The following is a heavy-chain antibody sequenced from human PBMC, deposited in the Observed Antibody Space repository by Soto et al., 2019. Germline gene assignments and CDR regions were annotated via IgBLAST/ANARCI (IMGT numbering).Heavy chain of an antibody. CDR1: VEFFSNYG. CDR3: ARVFRGGGVEPGLVRVYLDP. V-gene: IGHV1-69*01. D-gene: IGHD1-1*01. Sequence: QAQLVQSGAEVKEPGSSVKVSCKASVEFFSNYGISWVRQAPGQGLEWMGGIIPIFGTISYAEKFQGRVTKTAEEPRNTVYVRLRGRRCGDRAVYYCARVFRGGGVEPGLVRVYLDPWGREP. J-gene: IGHJ5*02. CDR2: IIPIFGTI.